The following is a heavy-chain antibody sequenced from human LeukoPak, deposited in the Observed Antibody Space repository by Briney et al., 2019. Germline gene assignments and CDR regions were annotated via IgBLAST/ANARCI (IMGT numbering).Heavy chain of an antibody. D-gene: IGHD3-22*01. V-gene: IGHV1-3*01. Sequence: ASVKVSCKASGYTFTSYGISWVRQAPGQGLEWMGWINAGNGNTKYSQKFQGRVTITRDTSASTAYMELSSLRSEDTAVYYCARSRDDYYYDSSGCLDYWGQGTLVTVSS. CDR1: GYTFTSYG. CDR2: INAGNGNT. J-gene: IGHJ4*02. CDR3: ARSRDDYYYDSSGCLDY.